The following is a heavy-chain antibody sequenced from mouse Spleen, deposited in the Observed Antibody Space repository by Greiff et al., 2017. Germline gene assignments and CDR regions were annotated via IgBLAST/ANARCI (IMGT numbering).Heavy chain of an antibody. V-gene: IGHV5-16*01. CDR1: GFTFSDYY. CDR2: INYDGSST. J-gene: IGHJ2*01. D-gene: IGHD2-1*01. Sequence: EVKVVESEGGLVQPGSSMKLSCTASGFTFSDYYMAWVRQVPEKGLEWVANINYDGSSTYYLDSLKSRFIISRDNAKNILYLQMSSLKSEDTATYYCARDGGLYYGNHYFDYWGQGTTLTVSS. CDR3: ARDGGLYYGNHYFDY.